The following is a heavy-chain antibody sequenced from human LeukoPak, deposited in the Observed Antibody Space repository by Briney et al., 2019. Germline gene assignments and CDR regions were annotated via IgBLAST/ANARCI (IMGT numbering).Heavy chain of an antibody. V-gene: IGHV3-74*01. J-gene: IGHJ6*02. CDR2: INSDGSST. CDR1: GFTFSSYW. CDR3: ARWSWGYYYYYGMDV. D-gene: IGHD3-16*01. Sequence: GRSLRLSCAASGFTFSSYWMHWVRQAPGKGLVWVSRINSDGSSTSYADSVKGRFTISRDNAKNTLYLQMNSLRAEDTAVYYCARWSWGYYYYYGMDVWGQGTTVTVSS.